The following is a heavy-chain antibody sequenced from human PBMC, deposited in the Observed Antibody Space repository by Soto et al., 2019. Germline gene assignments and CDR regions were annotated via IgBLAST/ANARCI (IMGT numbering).Heavy chain of an antibody. D-gene: IGHD3-22*01. V-gene: IGHV1-69*13. CDR1: GGTFSSYA. J-gene: IGHJ4*02. CDR2: IIPIFGTA. CDR3: ARDRERLDSSGYYNGNFDY. Sequence: GASVKVSCKASGGTFSSYAISWVRQAPGQGLEWMGGIIPIFGTANYAQKFQGRVTITADESTSTAYMELSSLRSEDTAVYYCARDRERLDSSGYYNGNFDYWGQGTLVTVSS.